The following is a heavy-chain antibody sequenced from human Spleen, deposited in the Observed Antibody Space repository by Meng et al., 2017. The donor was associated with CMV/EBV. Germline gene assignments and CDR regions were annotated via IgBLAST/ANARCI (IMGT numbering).Heavy chain of an antibody. CDR2: ISPSSIYK. Sequence: GESLKISCAASGFNFSSYSMNWVCQSPGKGLEWVAYISPSSIYKYYADSVKGRFRISRDNADNSVYLRMNGLKAEDTAFYYCAREDDKWQYGDNWNFPHWGQGALVTVSS. V-gene: IGHV3-21*05. CDR1: GFNFSSYS. CDR3: AREDDKWQYGDNWNFPH. J-gene: IGHJ1*01. D-gene: IGHD1-20*01.